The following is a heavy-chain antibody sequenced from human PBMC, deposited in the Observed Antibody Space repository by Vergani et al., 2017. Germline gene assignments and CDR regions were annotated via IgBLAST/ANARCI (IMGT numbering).Heavy chain of an antibody. V-gene: IGHV4-59*01. CDR2: IYYSGST. D-gene: IGHD3-3*01. J-gene: IGHJ3*02. CDR1: GGSISSYY. CDR3: ARGQIDWSGYYLGGVGPAFYI. Sequence: QVQLQESGPGLVKPSETLSLTCTVSGGSISSYYWSWIRQPPGKGLEWIGYIYYSGSTNYNPSLKSRVTISVDTSKNQFSLKLSSVTAADTAVYYCARGQIDWSGYYLGGVGPAFYIWGQGTMVTVSS.